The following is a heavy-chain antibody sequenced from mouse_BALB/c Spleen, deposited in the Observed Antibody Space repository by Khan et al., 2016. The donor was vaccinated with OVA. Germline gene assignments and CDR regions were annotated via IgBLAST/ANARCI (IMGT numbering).Heavy chain of an antibody. CDR1: GYTFTDYA. V-gene: IGHV1S137*01. Sequence: VQLQESGAELVRPGVSVQISCKGSGYTFTDYAIHWVKQSHTKTLEWLGVISIYSGDATYTQQFTGKATMNVDTSSSTAYVELARLTSEDSAIYYCARDYYGSTYNAMDYWGQGTSVTVSS. J-gene: IGHJ4*01. CDR2: ISIYSGDA. CDR3: ARDYYGSTYNAMDY. D-gene: IGHD1-1*01.